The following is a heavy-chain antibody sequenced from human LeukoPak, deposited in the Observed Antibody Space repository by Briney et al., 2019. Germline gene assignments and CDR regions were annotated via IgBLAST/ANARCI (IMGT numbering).Heavy chain of an antibody. Sequence: GGSLRLSCAASGFTFSSYAMSWVRQAPGKGLEWVSAISGSGGSTYYADSVKGRFTISRDNSKNTLYLQMNSLRAEDAAVYYCAKDRDYYGSADRIDYWGQGTLVTVSS. CDR1: GFTFSSYA. J-gene: IGHJ4*02. CDR2: ISGSGGST. D-gene: IGHD3-10*01. V-gene: IGHV3-23*01. CDR3: AKDRDYYGSADRIDY.